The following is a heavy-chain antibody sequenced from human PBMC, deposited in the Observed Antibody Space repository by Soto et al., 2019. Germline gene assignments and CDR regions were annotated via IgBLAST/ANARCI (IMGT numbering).Heavy chain of an antibody. D-gene: IGHD6-6*01. J-gene: IGHJ5*02. V-gene: IGHV4-30-4*01. Sequence: SETLSLTCTVSGGSISSGDYYWSWIRQPPGKGLEWIGYIYYSGSTYYNPSLKSRVTISVDTSKNQFSLKLSSVTAADTAVYYCARDASSSSVWGSPNWFDPWGQGTLVTVSS. CDR3: ARDASSSSVWGSPNWFDP. CDR1: GGSISSGDYY. CDR2: IYYSGST.